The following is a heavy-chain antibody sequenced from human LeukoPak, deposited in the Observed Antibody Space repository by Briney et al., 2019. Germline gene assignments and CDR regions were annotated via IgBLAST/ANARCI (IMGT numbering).Heavy chain of an antibody. Sequence: GGSLRLSCAASGLTVSSTYMSWVRQTPGKGLEWVSVIYSGGSTYYADSVKGRFTISRDNSKNTMFLQMNSLRAEDTAVYYCARGSGLVVRGDAMDVWGQGITVTVFS. D-gene: IGHD3-22*01. J-gene: IGHJ6*02. CDR1: GLTVSSTY. CDR3: ARGSGLVVRGDAMDV. V-gene: IGHV3-66*01. CDR2: IYSGGST.